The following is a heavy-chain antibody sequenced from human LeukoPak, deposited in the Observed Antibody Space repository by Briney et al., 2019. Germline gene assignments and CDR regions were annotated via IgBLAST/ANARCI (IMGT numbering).Heavy chain of an antibody. CDR3: ARGRIAAAWSWFDY. CDR1: GGSISSSSYY. V-gene: IGHV4-39*07. J-gene: IGHJ4*02. D-gene: IGHD6-13*01. Sequence: SETLSLTCTVSGGSISSSSYYWGWIRQPPGKGLEWIGTIYYSGSTYYNPSLKSRVTISVDTSKNQFSLKLSSVTAADTAVYYCARGRIAAAWSWFDYWGQGTLVTVSS. CDR2: IYYSGST.